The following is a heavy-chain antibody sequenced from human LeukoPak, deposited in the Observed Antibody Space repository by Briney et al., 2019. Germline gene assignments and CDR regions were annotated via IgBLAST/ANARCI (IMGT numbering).Heavy chain of an antibody. D-gene: IGHD6-19*01. J-gene: IGHJ4*02. CDR2: IYYSGST. CDR3: ATSGWYLLPGVY. CDR1: GGSISSYY. Sequence: PSEALSLTCTVSGGSISSYYWSWIRQPPGKGLEWIGYIYYSGSTNYNPSLESRVTISVDTSKNQFSLKLSSATAADTAVYYCATSGWYLLPGVYWGQGTLVTVSS. V-gene: IGHV4-59*08.